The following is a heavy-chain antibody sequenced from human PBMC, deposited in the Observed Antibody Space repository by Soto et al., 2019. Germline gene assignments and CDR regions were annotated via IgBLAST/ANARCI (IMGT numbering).Heavy chain of an antibody. D-gene: IGHD2-2*01. V-gene: IGHV1-18*01. CDR3: ARDTSNSFDY. J-gene: IGHJ4*02. Sequence: HVQLVQSGGELKKPGASVKVSCNTSGYTFNTYFITWVRQAPGQGLEWMGWISPHNGNTNYAEKFQGRVTITTDTITKTAYMELRILIFADTAVYYCARDTSNSFDYWGQGTLVTVSS. CDR1: GYTFNTYF. CDR2: ISPHNGNT.